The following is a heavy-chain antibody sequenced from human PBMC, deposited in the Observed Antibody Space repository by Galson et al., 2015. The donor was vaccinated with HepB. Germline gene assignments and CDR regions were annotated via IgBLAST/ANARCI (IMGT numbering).Heavy chain of an antibody. CDR3: TRDLRITMIVVVDAFDI. CDR2: IRSKAYGGTT. J-gene: IGHJ3*02. V-gene: IGHV3-49*03. CDR1: GFTFGDYA. Sequence: SLRLSCAASGFTFGDYAMSWFRQAPGKGLEWVGFIRSKAYGGTTEYAASVKGRFTISRDDSKSIAYLQMNSLKTEDTAVYYCTRDLRITMIVVVDAFDIWGQGTMVTVSS. D-gene: IGHD3-22*01.